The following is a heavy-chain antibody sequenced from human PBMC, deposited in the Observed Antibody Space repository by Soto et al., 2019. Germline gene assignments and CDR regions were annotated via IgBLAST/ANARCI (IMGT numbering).Heavy chain of an antibody. CDR2: IYYSGST. V-gene: IGHV4-59*08. CDR3: ARRETYCTNGVCYTGAFDI. J-gene: IGHJ3*02. CDR1: GGSISSYY. Sequence: SETLSLTCTVSGGSISSYYWSWIRQPPGKGLEWIGYIYYSGSTNYNPSLKSRVTISVDTSKNQFSLKLSSVTAADTAVYYCARRETYCTNGVCYTGAFDIWGQGTMVTVSS. D-gene: IGHD2-8*01.